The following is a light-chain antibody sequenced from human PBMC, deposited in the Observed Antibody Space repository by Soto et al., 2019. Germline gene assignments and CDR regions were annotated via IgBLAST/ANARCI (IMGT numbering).Light chain of an antibody. CDR3: GSSTGSDTLV. J-gene: IGLJ1*01. Sequence: SALTQPASVSGSPGQSITISCTGASSDVGTYNSVSWYQQHPGKAPKLMIYDVSKRPSGVSNRFSASKSGNTASLTISGLQAEDEDDYYCGSSTGSDTLVFGTGTKVTVL. CDR1: SSDVGTYNS. V-gene: IGLV2-14*03. CDR2: DVS.